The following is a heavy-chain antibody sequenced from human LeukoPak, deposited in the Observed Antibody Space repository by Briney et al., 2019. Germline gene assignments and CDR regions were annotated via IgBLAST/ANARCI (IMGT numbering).Heavy chain of an antibody. J-gene: IGHJ6*03. CDR3: AKAALGGGCYYYYMDV. V-gene: IGHV3-11*04. D-gene: IGHD1-26*01. Sequence: PGGSLRLSCAASGFTFSDYYMSWIRQAPGKGLEWVSYISGSGSTIYYADSVKGRFTISRDNAKNTLYLQMNSLRAEDTAVYSCAKAALGGGCYYYYMDVWGKGTTVTISS. CDR2: ISGSGSTI. CDR1: GFTFSDYY.